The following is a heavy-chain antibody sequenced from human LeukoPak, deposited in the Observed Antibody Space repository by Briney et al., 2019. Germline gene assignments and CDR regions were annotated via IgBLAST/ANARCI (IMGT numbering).Heavy chain of an antibody. V-gene: IGHV3-74*01. CDR2: IKSDGSST. D-gene: IGHD4-23*01. CDR3: ATDLDYGGYSHFDF. CDR1: GFTFSSYW. Sequence: PGGSLRLSCAASGFTFSSYWMHWVRQAPGKGLVWVSRIKSDGSSTRYADSVKGRFTISRDNAKNTLWLQTNSLRAEDTAVYYCATDLDYGGYSHFDFWGQGTLVTVSS. J-gene: IGHJ4*02.